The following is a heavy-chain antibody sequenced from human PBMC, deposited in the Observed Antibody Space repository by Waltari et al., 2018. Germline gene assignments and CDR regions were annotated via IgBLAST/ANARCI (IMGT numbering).Heavy chain of an antibody. D-gene: IGHD6-19*01. Sequence: QVQLQESGPGLVKPSATLSLTCTVSGGSINSHYWNWIRQPPGKGLEWIGYIYYSGSTKYNPSLKSRVTISVDTSKNQFSLKLSSVTAADTALYYCARGPYRSGWPYYFDSWGQGTLVTVSS. CDR1: GGSINSHY. CDR3: ARGPYRSGWPYYFDS. V-gene: IGHV4-59*11. CDR2: IYYSGST. J-gene: IGHJ4*02.